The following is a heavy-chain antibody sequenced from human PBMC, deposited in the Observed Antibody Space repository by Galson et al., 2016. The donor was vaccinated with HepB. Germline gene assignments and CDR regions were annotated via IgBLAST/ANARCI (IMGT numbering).Heavy chain of an antibody. CDR3: ATDRAEILPGYHTHFYFGMDV. D-gene: IGHD3-9*01. J-gene: IGHJ6*02. V-gene: IGHV1-8*01. CDR1: GYTFSNYD. Sequence: SVKVSCKASGYTFSNYDINWVRQATGQGLEWMGWMNPNSGNTGYAQKFQGRVTMIRNTSTSTVYMELSSLRSEDTAVCYCATDRAEILPGYHTHFYFGMDVWGQGTTVTVSS. CDR2: MNPNSGNT.